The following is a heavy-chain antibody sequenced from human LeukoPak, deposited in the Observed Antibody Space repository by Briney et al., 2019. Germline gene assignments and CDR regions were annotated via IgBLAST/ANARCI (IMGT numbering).Heavy chain of an antibody. D-gene: IGHD3-10*01. CDR1: GYTFTSYG. CDR2: ISAYNGNT. CDR3: ARRMYGSGTHIGKQPFDNNWFDS. V-gene: IGHV1-18*01. J-gene: IGHJ5*01. Sequence: ASVKVSCKASGYTFTSYGISWVRQAPGQGLEWMGWISAYNGNTNYAQKLQGRVTMTTDTSTSTAYMELRSLRSDDTAVYYCARRMYGSGTHIGKQPFDNNWFDSWGQGTLVTVSS.